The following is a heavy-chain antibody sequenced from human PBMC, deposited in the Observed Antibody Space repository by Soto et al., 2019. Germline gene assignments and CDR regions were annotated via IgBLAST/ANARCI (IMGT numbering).Heavy chain of an antibody. CDR1: GFTFSSYA. CDR3: AKDTYYHDSSGYYIFEF. Sequence: GGSLRLSCAASGFTFSSYAMSWVRQAPGKGLEWVSAISGSGGSTYYADSVKGRFTISRDNSKNTLYLQMNSLIVEDTAVYFCAKDTYYHDSSGYYIFEFWGQGTLVTVSS. J-gene: IGHJ4*02. D-gene: IGHD3-22*01. CDR2: ISGSGGST. V-gene: IGHV3-23*01.